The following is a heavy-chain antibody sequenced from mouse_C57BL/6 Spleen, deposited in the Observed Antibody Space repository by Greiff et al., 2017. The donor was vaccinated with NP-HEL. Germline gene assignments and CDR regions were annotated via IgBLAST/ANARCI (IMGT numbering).Heavy chain of an antibody. CDR3: ASDGPEGFAY. D-gene: IGHD2-3*01. V-gene: IGHV5-17*01. J-gene: IGHJ3*01. CDR2: ISSGSSTI. Sequence: VQLKQSGGGLVKPGGSLKLSCAASGFTFSDYGMHWVRQAPEKGLEWVAYISSGSSTIYYADTVKGRFTISRDNAKNTLFLQMTSLRSEDTAMYYCASDGPEGFAYWGQGTLVTVSA. CDR1: GFTFSDYG.